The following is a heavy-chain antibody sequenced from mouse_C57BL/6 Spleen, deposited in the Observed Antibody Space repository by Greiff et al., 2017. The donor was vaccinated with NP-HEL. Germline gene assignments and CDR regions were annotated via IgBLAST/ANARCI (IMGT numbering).Heavy chain of an antibody. V-gene: IGHV5-4*03. CDR2: ISDGGSYT. CDR1: GFTFSSYA. CDR3: ARSWGDRYFDV. J-gene: IGHJ1*03. Sequence: EVKLEESGGGLVKPGGSLKLSCAASGFTFSSYAMSWVRQTPEKRLEWVATISDGGSYTYYPDNVKGRFTISRDNAKNNLYLQMSHLKSEDTAMYYCARSWGDRYFDVWGTGTTVTVSS. D-gene: IGHD3-3*01.